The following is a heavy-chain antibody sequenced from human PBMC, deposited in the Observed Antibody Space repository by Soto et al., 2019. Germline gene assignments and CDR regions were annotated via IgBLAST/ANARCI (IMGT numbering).Heavy chain of an antibody. CDR2: ISYDGSNK. CDR1: GFTFSSYA. D-gene: IGHD2-2*01. V-gene: IGHV3-30-3*01. Sequence: PGGSLRLSCAASGFTFSSYAMHWVRQAPGKGLEWVAVISYDGSNKYYADSVKGRFTISRDNSKNTLYLQMNSLRAEDAAVYYCVRDGLYCSSTSCFPDAFDTWGQGTMVTVSS. CDR3: VRDGLYCSSTSCFPDAFDT. J-gene: IGHJ3*02.